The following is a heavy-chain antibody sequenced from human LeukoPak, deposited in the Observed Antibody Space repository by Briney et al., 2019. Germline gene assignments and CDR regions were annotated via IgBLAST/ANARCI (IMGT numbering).Heavy chain of an antibody. J-gene: IGHJ4*02. Sequence: PSETLSLTCTVSGGSISSYYWSWIRQPPGKGLEWIGYIYYSGSTNYNPSPKSRVTISVDTSKNQFSLKLSSVTAADTAVYYCASGSYYEVYYWGQGTLVTVSS. CDR2: IYYSGST. CDR3: ASGSYYEVYY. D-gene: IGHD1-26*01. CDR1: GGSISSYY. V-gene: IGHV4-59*01.